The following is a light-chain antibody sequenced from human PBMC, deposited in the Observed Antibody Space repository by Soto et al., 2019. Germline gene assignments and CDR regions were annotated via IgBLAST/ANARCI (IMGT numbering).Light chain of an antibody. CDR3: QQYNDNSF. J-gene: IGKJ2*01. CDR1: QNIDGW. CDR2: DAS. V-gene: IGKV1-5*01. Sequence: DIQMTQSPSTLSAYVGDRVTITCRASQNIDGWLAWYQQKPGKAPKLLIYDASSLETRVSSRFSGSGSGAEFTLTISSLQPDDFATYYCQQYNDNSFFGQGTKLEIK.